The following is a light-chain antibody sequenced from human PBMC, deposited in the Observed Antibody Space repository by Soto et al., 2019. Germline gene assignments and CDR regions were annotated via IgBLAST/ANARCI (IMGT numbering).Light chain of an antibody. V-gene: IGLV2-8*01. J-gene: IGLJ1*01. CDR1: SSDVGSYNY. CDR2: EVT. CDR3: SSYAGSNKEV. Sequence: QSALTQPPSASGSPGQSVTISCTGTSSDVGSYNYVSWYQQHPGKAPKLMIYEVTKRPSGVPDRFSGSKSGSTASLTVSGLQAEDEADDYCSSYAGSNKEVFGTGTKLTVL.